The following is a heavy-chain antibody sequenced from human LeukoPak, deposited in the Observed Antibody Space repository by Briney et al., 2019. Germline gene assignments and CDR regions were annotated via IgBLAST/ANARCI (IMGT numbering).Heavy chain of an antibody. Sequence: SETLSLTCTVSGGSISSYYWSWIRQPAGKGLEWIGRIYTSGSTNYNPSLKGRVTMSVDTSKNQFSLKLSSVTAADTAVYYCARLLGGYCSSTSCYKDAFDIWGQGTMVTVSS. CDR1: GGSISSYY. J-gene: IGHJ3*02. CDR3: ARLLGGYCSSTSCYKDAFDI. D-gene: IGHD2-2*02. CDR2: IYTSGST. V-gene: IGHV4-4*07.